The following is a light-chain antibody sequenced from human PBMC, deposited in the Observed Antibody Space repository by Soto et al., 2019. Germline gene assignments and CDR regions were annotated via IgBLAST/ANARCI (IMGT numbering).Light chain of an antibody. CDR1: TCDVGSYNL. Sequence: QSALTQPASVSGSPGQSITISCTGTTCDVGSYNLVSWYQQHPGKAPILMIYEGNKWPSGVSNGFSGSKSGNTASLTISGLQAEDEADYYCCSYAGSDTLVCGGGTKLTVL. CDR2: EGN. V-gene: IGLV2-23*01. CDR3: CSYAGSDTLV. J-gene: IGLJ2*01.